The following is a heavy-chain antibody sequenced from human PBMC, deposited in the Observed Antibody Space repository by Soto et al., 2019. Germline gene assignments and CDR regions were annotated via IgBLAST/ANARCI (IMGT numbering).Heavy chain of an antibody. CDR2: IYYSGST. D-gene: IGHD4-4*01. V-gene: IGHV4-30-4*01. J-gene: IGHJ5*02. CDR1: GGSISSGDYY. CDR3: ATSIMTTVGHNWFDP. Sequence: SETLSLTCTVSGGSISSGDYYWSWIRQPPGKGLEWIGYIYYSGSTYYNPSLKSRVTISVDTSKNQFSLKLSSVTAADTAVYYCATSIMTTVGHNWFDPWGQGTLVTVSS.